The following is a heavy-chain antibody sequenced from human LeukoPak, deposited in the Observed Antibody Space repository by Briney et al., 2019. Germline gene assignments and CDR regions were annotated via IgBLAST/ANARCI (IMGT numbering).Heavy chain of an antibody. V-gene: IGHV4-61*02. J-gene: IGHJ4*02. CDR3: AREPWTYYDFWSGYPSYFDY. CDR1: GGSISSGSYY. Sequence: NPSETLSLTCTVSGGSISSGSYYWSWIRQPAGKGLEWIGRIYTSGSTNYNPSLKSRVAISVDTSKNQFSLKLSSVTAADTAVYYCAREPWTYYDFWSGYPSYFDYWGQGILVTVSS. CDR2: IYTSGST. D-gene: IGHD3-3*01.